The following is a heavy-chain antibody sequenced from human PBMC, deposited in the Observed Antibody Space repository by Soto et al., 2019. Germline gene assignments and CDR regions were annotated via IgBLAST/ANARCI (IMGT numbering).Heavy chain of an antibody. Sequence: GGSLRLSCAASGFTFSSYGMHWVRQAPGKGLEWVAVIWYDGSNKYYADSVKGRFTISRDNSKNTLYLQMTSLRAEDTAVYYCATEFCGGRCYFRELKDFWAQGST. CDR2: IWYDGSNK. CDR3: ATEFCGGRCYFRELKDF. D-gene: IGHD2-15*01. J-gene: IGHJ6*02. CDR1: GFTFSSYG. V-gene: IGHV3-33*01.